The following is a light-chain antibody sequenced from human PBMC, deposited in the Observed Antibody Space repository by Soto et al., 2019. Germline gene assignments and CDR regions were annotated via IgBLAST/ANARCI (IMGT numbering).Light chain of an antibody. CDR3: SSYTSSSLYV. Sequence: QPASVSGSPGQSITISCTGTSSDVGGYDYVSWYQHHPGKAPKLMIYDVSNRPSGVSNRFSGSKSGNTASLTISGLQAEDEADYYCSSYTSSSLYVFGTGTKVTVL. CDR2: DVS. V-gene: IGLV2-14*03. J-gene: IGLJ1*01. CDR1: SSDVGGYDY.